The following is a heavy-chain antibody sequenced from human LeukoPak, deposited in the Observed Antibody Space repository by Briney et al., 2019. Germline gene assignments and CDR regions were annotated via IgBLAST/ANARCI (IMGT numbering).Heavy chain of an antibody. CDR2: IYYSGST. J-gene: IGHJ5*02. Sequence: SETLSLTCTVSGGSISSYHWSWIRQPPGKGLEWIGYIYYSGSTTYNPSLKSRVTISVDASKNQFSLKLSSVTAADTAVYYCARDNPRYNWFDPWGQGTLVTVSS. CDR3: ARDNPRYNWFDP. CDR1: GGSISSYH. V-gene: IGHV4-59*01.